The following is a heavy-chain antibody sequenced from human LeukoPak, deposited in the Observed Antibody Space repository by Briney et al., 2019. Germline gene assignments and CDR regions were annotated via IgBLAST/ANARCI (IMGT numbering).Heavy chain of an antibody. CDR1: GGSFSGYF. J-gene: IGHJ4*02. Sequence: SETLSLTCAVSGGSFSGYFWSWIRQPPGKGLEWIGEINPSGSANYNPSLKSRVTISVDTSKNQFSLKLSSVTAADTAVYYCARRGLYGDYTGSPIDYWGQGTLVTVSS. D-gene: IGHD4-17*01. V-gene: IGHV4-34*01. CDR3: ARRGLYGDYTGSPIDY. CDR2: INPSGSA.